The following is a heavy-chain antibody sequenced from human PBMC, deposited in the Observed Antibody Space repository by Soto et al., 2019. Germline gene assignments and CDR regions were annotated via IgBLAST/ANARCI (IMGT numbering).Heavy chain of an antibody. CDR3: ARGGYSGYDYYYYYYGMDV. CDR1: GYSISSGYY. CDR2: IYHSGST. V-gene: IGHV4-38-2*01. D-gene: IGHD5-12*01. J-gene: IGHJ6*02. Sequence: SETLSLTCAVSGYSISSGYYWGWIRQPPGKGLEWIGSIYHSGSTYYNPSLKSRVTISVDTSKNRFSLKLSSVTAADTAVYYCARGGYSGYDYYYYYYGMDVWGQGATVTVSS.